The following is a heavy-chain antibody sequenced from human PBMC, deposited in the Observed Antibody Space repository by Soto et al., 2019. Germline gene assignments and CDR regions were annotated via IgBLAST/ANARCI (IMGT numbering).Heavy chain of an antibody. Sequence: QVQLQESGPGLVKPSETLSLTCTVSGGSITSYFWSWIRQPPGKELEWIGYIYYSGSTNYNPSLKKRVTISVDTSKNQFSLKLSSVTAADTAVYYCARFNWYFDLWGRGTLVTVSS. V-gene: IGHV4-59*08. J-gene: IGHJ2*01. CDR3: ARFNWYFDL. CDR2: IYYSGST. CDR1: GGSITSYF.